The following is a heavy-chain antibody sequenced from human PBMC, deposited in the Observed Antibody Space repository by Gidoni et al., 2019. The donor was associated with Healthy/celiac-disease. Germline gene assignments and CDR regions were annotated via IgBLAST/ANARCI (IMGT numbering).Heavy chain of an antibody. V-gene: IGHV4-34*01. Sequence: QVQLQQWGAGLLKPSETLSLTCDVYGGSFSGYYWSWIRQPPGKGLEWIGEINHSGSTNYNPSLKSRVTISVDPSNNQFSLKLSSVTATDTAVYYCARVFWDWSGGSSYMDVLGKGTTVTVSS. J-gene: IGHJ6*03. D-gene: IGHD2-15*01. CDR1: GGSFSGYY. CDR3: ARVFWDWSGGSSYMDV. CDR2: INHSGST.